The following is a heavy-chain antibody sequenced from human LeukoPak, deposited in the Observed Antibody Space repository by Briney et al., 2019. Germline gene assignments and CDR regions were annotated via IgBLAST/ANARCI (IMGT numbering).Heavy chain of an antibody. D-gene: IGHD2-2*01. CDR1: GGSISSGGYS. CDR2: IYHSGST. V-gene: IGHV4-30-2*01. Sequence: PSETLSLTCAVSGGSISSGGYSWSWIRQPPGKGLEWIGYIYHSGSTYYNPSLKSRVTISVDRSKNQFSLKLSSVTAADTAVYYCARVVRAAGGWFDPWGQGTLATVSS. J-gene: IGHJ5*02. CDR3: ARVVRAAGGWFDP.